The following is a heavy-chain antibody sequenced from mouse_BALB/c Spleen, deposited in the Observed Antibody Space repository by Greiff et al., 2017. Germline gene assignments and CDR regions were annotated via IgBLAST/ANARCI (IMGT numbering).Heavy chain of an antibody. J-gene: IGHJ3*01. D-gene: IGHD2-3*01. V-gene: IGHV5-12-2*01. Sequence: EVKLMESGGGLVQPGGSLKLSCAASGFTFSSYTMSWVRQTPEKRLEWVAYISNGGGSTYYPDTVKGRFTISRDNAKNTLYLQMSSLKSEDTAMYYCARDRGIYDGYPAWFAYWGQGTLVTVSA. CDR3: ARDRGIYDGYPAWFAY. CDR2: ISNGGGST. CDR1: GFTFSSYT.